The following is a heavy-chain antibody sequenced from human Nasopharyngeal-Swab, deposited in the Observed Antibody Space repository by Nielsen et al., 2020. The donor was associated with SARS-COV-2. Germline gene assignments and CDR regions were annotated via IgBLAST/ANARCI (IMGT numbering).Heavy chain of an antibody. CDR2: IWYDGSNK. V-gene: IGHV3-33*01. Sequence: QAPGKGLEWVAVIWYDGSNKYYADSVKGRFTISRDNSKNTLYLQMNSLRAEDTAVYYCARDVIAVAGTLNWFDPWGQGTLVTVSS. J-gene: IGHJ5*02. CDR3: ARDVIAVAGTLNWFDP. D-gene: IGHD6-19*01.